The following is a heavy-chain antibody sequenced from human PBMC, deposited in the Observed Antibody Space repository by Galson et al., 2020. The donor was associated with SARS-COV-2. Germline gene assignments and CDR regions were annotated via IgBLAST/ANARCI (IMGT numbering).Heavy chain of an antibody. CDR1: GFTFSSYW. Sequence: GGSLRLSCAASGFTFSSYWMSWVRQAPGKGLEWVANIKQDGSEKYYADSVKGRFTISRDNAKNTLYLQMNSLRAEDTAVYYCARARVNLEEWLANCYYYCMDVWGKGTTVTVSS. CDR3: ARARVNLEEWLANCYYYCMDV. CDR2: IKQDGSEK. J-gene: IGHJ6*03. V-gene: IGHV3-7*01. D-gene: IGHD6-19*01.